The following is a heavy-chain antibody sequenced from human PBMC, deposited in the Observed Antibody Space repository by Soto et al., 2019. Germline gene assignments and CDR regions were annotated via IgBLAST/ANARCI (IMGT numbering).Heavy chain of an antibody. CDR1: GFTFSSYA. D-gene: IGHD4-17*01. J-gene: IGHJ6*02. V-gene: IGHV3-21*01. Sequence: GGSLRLSCAASGFTFSSYARSWVRQAPGKGLEWVSSISSSSSYIYYADSVKGRFTISRDNAKNSLYLQMNSLRAEDTAVYYCARPNYGGNSVGYYYYGMDVWGQGTTVTVYS. CDR3: ARPNYGGNSVGYYYYGMDV. CDR2: ISSSSSYI.